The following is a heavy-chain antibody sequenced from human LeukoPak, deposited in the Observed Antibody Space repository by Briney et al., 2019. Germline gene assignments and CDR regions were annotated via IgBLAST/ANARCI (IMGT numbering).Heavy chain of an antibody. CDR3: ARVVTSVTHDAFAI. V-gene: IGHV3-21*04. Sequence: GGSLRLSCAASGFTFSSYSMNWVRQAPGKGLEWVSSISSSSSYIYYADSVKGRFTISRDNAKNSLYLQMNSLRAEDTAVYYCARVVTSVTHDAFAIWGQGTLVTVS. CDR1: GFTFSSYS. D-gene: IGHD2-21*02. J-gene: IGHJ3*02. CDR2: ISSSSSYI.